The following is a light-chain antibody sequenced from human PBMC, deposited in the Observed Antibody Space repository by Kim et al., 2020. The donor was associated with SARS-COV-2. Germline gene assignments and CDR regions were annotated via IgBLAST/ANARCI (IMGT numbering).Light chain of an antibody. V-gene: IGKV1-39*01. Sequence: DIQMTQSPSSLSASVGDRVSITCRASQSVNQFLNWYQQEAGKAPKLLIYAAATLQSGVPTRFSGSGSETEFTLTISSLQAEDFATYYCQQSYSTPYTFGQGPKLEI. CDR1: QSVNQF. CDR3: QQSYSTPYT. CDR2: AAA. J-gene: IGKJ2*01.